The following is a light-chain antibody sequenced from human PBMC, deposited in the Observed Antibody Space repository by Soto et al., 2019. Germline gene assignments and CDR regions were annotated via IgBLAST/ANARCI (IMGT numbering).Light chain of an antibody. V-gene: IGKV3-20*01. CDR1: QSISSSA. CDR2: GSS. Sequence: DIVLTQSPGTLSLSPGERVILSCRTSQSISSSALAWYQQKPGQAPSLLLYGSSRRATGIPDRFSGSGSGTALNLTISSLEPEDFAVYFCQQYVTSPYTFGQGTKLEI. CDR3: QQYVTSPYT. J-gene: IGKJ2*01.